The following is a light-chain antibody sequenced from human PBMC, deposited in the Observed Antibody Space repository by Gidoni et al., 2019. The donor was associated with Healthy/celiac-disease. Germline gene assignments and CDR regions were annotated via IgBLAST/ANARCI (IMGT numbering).Light chain of an antibody. CDR2: RNN. J-gene: IGLJ2*01. V-gene: IGLV1-47*01. CDR1: SSNIGSNY. Sequence: QSVLTQPPSASATPGQRVTISCSGSSSNIGSNYVYWYQQHPGTAPKLLIYRNNQRPSGVPDRFSGAKSGTSASLAISGLRSEDEADYYCAAWDDSLSGPLSVFGGGTKLTVL. CDR3: AAWDDSLSGPLSV.